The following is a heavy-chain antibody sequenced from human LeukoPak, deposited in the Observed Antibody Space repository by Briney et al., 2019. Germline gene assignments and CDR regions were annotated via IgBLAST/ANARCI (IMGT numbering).Heavy chain of an antibody. Sequence: SETLSLTCNVSGGSMKGYYWSWLRQPPGKGLEWIGYIYYSGRTNYNPSLKSRVTISVDTSKNQFSLKLSSVTAADTAVYYCAGVGLYFENWGQGTLVTVSS. D-gene: IGHD1-26*01. V-gene: IGHV4-59*01. CDR2: IYYSGRT. CDR1: GGSMKGYY. J-gene: IGHJ4*02. CDR3: AGVGLYFEN.